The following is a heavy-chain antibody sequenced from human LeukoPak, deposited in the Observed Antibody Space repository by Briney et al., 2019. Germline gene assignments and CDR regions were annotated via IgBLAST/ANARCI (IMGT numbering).Heavy chain of an antibody. J-gene: IGHJ3*02. Sequence: GGSLRLSCAASGFTFSDYYMSWIRQAPGKGLEWVSYISSNGSTQYYADSVKGRLTISRDNAKNSLYLQMNTLRAEDTAVYYCARREIATLNAFDIWGQGTMVTVSS. CDR1: GFTFSDYY. CDR2: ISSNGSTQ. V-gene: IGHV3-11*04. CDR3: ARREIATLNAFDI. D-gene: IGHD2-21*01.